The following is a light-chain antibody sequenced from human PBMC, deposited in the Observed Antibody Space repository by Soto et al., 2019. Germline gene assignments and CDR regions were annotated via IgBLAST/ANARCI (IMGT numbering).Light chain of an antibody. CDR2: GAS. Sequence: EIVLTQSPGTLSLSPGERATLSCRASQTISSNNLDWYQQKPGQAPMLVIYGASSRATGIPDGFSGSGSGTDFTLTISRVEAEDFAVYYCHYYANSLWTFGQGTKVEIK. CDR1: QTISSNN. V-gene: IGKV3-20*01. CDR3: HYYANSLWT. J-gene: IGKJ1*01.